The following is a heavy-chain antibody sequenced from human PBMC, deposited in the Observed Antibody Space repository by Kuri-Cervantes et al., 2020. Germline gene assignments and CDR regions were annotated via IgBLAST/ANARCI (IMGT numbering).Heavy chain of an antibody. CDR1: GFTLDDYA. V-gene: IGHV3-9*01. J-gene: IGHJ5*02. D-gene: IGHD5-24*01. CDR3: ARDLISSRYKGDP. Sequence: GGSLRLSCAASGFTLDDYATHWVRQAPGKGLEWVSGISWNSGSIGYADSVKGRFTISRDNAKNSLYLQMNSLRDEDTAMYYCARDLISSRYKGDPWGQGTLVTVSS. CDR2: ISWNSGSI.